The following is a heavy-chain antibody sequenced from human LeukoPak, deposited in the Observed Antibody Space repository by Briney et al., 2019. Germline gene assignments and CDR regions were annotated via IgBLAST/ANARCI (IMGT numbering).Heavy chain of an antibody. D-gene: IGHD6-19*01. V-gene: IGHV3-7*01. J-gene: IGHJ4*02. Sequence: GGSLRLSCEASGFTFGTFWMSWVRQAPGKGLEWVANIKQGGSEKNYVDSVKGRFTIARDDAKNSLYLQLNSLRAEDTAIYYCAKRGAAGWFLFDYWGQGTLVTVSS. CDR3: AKRGAAGWFLFDY. CDR2: IKQGGSEK. CDR1: GFTFGTFW.